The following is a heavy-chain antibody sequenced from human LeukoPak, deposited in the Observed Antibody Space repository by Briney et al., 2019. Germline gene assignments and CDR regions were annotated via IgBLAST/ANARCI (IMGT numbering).Heavy chain of an antibody. CDR3: ARHGYCGAECYTYFDS. J-gene: IGHJ4*02. V-gene: IGHV4-59*08. D-gene: IGHD2-21*01. Sequence: PSETLSLTCTVSGGSISGYYWSWIRQPPGKGLEWIGYIYYSGITNYNPSLKSRVTISLDTSKSQFSLKLASVTAADKAVYYCARHGYCGAECYTYFDSWGQGTLVSVSS. CDR1: GGSISGYY. CDR2: IYYSGIT.